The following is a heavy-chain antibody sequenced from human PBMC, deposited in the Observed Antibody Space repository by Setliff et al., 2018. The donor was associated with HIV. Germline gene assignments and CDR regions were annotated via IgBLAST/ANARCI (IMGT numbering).Heavy chain of an antibody. CDR1: GFTFHNAY. D-gene: IGHD6-6*01. CDR3: TTNPFRPYDAFDI. V-gene: IGHV3-15*01. Sequence: PGESLKISCAASGFTFHNAYMTWVRQAPGKGLEWVGRIKGKSDGATTSLAAPAKGRFFISRDDSRNVLYLQMNSLKTEDTALYHCTTNPFRPYDAFDIWGQGALVTVSS. J-gene: IGHJ3*02. CDR2: IKGKSDGATT.